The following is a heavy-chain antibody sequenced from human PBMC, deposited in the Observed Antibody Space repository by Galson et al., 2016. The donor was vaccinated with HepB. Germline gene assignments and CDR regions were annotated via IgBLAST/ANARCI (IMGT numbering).Heavy chain of an antibody. D-gene: IGHD1-26*01. Sequence: SVKVSCKASGGTFSTYAIHWVRQAPGQGLEWMGGIIPRFRTPNYAQKFQGRVTITADESTTTVSMELSSLRFEDTAVYYCAREGRDGWELYKWFDAWGQGTLVTVSS. CDR3: AREGRDGWELYKWFDA. CDR1: GGTFSTYA. CDR2: IIPRFRTP. V-gene: IGHV1-69*13. J-gene: IGHJ5*02.